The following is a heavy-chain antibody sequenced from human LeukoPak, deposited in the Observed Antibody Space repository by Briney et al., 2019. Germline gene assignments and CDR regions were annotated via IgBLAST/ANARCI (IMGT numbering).Heavy chain of an antibody. CDR2: MYYGGGTYWST. V-gene: IGHV4-39*07. CDR3: ARGVGATQHFDY. J-gene: IGHJ4*02. Sequence: SETLSLTCNVSGGSISSDSYYWGWVRQPPGKGLEWIGNMYYGGGTYWSTYYNPSLKSRVTTSVDTSKKQFSLMLTSVTAADTAVYYCARGVGATQHFDYWGLGTLVTVSS. D-gene: IGHD1-26*01. CDR1: GGSISSDSYY.